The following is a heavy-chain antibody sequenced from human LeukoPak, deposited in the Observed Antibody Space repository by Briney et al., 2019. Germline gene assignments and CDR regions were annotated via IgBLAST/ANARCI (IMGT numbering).Heavy chain of an antibody. J-gene: IGHJ4*02. V-gene: IGHV6-1*01. CDR3: ARFDHGAPDY. D-gene: IGHD3-10*01. CDR2: TYYRSKWYN. Sequence: SQTLSLTCAISGDSVSSNTAAWNWIRQSPSRGLEWLGRTYYRSKWYNDYTVAVRSRISIAPDTSKNQLALRLKSVTPEDTAVYYCARFDHGAPDYWGQGILVTVSS. CDR1: GDSVSSNTAA.